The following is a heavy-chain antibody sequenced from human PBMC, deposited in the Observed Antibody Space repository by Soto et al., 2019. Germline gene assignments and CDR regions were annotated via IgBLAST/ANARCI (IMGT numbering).Heavy chain of an antibody. CDR2: IHPSGQPI. CDR1: GFTFSSSE. Sequence: EVQLVESGGCLVQPGGSLRLSCAVSGFTFSSSEMYWVRQAPGKGLEWISYIHPSGQPIFYADSVKGRFTISRDNANNSLFLQMNSLIAEDTAVYYCARRASRWGQGTMVTVSS. V-gene: IGHV3-48*03. J-gene: IGHJ3*01. CDR3: ARRASR.